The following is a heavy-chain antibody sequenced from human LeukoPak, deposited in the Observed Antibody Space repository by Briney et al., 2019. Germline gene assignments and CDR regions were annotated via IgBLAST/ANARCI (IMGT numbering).Heavy chain of an antibody. CDR3: ARVTSSSWYWFDP. V-gene: IGHV3-23*01. Sequence: GGSLRLSCAASGFTFSSYAMSWVRQAPGKGLEWVSGISGSGGSTYYADSVKGRFTISRDNAKNSLYLQMNSLRAGDTAVYYCARVTSSSWYWFDPWGQGTLVTVSS. CDR1: GFTFSSYA. CDR2: ISGSGGST. D-gene: IGHD6-13*01. J-gene: IGHJ5*02.